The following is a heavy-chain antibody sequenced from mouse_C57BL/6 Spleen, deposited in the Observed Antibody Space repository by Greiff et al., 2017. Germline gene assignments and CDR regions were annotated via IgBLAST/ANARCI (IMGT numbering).Heavy chain of an antibody. J-gene: IGHJ2*01. V-gene: IGHV1-80*01. CDR3: ARPRDYGSSYVDYFDY. CDR1: GYAFSSYW. D-gene: IGHD1-1*01. Sequence: VQLQESGAELVKPGASVKISCKASGYAFSSYWMNWVKQRPGKGLEWIGQIYPGDGDTNYNGKFKGKATLTADKSSSTAYMQLSSLTSEDSAVYFCARPRDYGSSYVDYFDYWGQGTTLTVSS. CDR2: IYPGDGDT.